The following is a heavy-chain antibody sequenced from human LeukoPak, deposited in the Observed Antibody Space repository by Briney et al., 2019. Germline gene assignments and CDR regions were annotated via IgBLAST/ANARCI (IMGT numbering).Heavy chain of an antibody. CDR1: GGSFSGYY. CDR2: INHSGST. J-gene: IGHJ5*02. CDR3: ASTHYYDSSGYLGGDWFDP. D-gene: IGHD3-22*01. V-gene: IGHV4-34*01. Sequence: SETLSLTCAVYGGSFSGYYWSWIRQPPGKGLEWIGEINHSGSTNYNPSLKSRVTISVDTSKNQFSLKLSSVTAADTAVYYCASTHYYDSSGYLGGDWFDPWGQGTLVTVSS.